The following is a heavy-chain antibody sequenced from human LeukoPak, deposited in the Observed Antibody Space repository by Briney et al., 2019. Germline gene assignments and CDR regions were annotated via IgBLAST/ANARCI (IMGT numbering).Heavy chain of an antibody. Sequence: GGSLRLSCPASGFAFNTYAMHWVRQAPGQGLEWVALIWHDGSHKFYSNSVRGQFTISRDNSKNTVSLQMANIRPADTAVYYCARGIFGLGSYPELWGQGTLVTASS. CDR1: GFAFNTYA. CDR3: ARGIFGLGSYPEL. J-gene: IGHJ4*02. CDR2: IWHDGSHK. V-gene: IGHV3-33*01. D-gene: IGHD3-10*01.